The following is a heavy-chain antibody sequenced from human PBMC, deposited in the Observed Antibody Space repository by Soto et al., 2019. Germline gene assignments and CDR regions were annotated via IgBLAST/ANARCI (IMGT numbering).Heavy chain of an antibody. Sequence: QVQLVQSGAEVKKPGASVKVSCKASGYTFTNYGISCVRQAPGQGLEWMGWSSAYNGNSRVTMTTDKSTSTAYMELESLRADATAVYYCARGDSRGWYTPTVFDYWGQGTLVTVSS. CDR2: SSAYNGN. J-gene: IGHJ4*02. CDR3: ARGDSRGWYTPTVFDY. D-gene: IGHD6-19*01. V-gene: IGHV1-18*01. CDR1: GYTFTNYG.